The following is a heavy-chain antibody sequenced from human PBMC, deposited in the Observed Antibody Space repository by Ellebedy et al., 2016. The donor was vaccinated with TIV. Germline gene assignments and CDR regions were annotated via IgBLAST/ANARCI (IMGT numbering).Heavy chain of an antibody. CDR2: MNPKNGYT. CDR3: ARVGRSSWYGTHYYYYMDV. D-gene: IGHD6-13*01. CDR1: RYTFTSYD. V-gene: IGHV1-8*01. J-gene: IGHJ6*03. Sequence: ASVKVSXKASRYTFTSYDINWVRQATGQGLEWMGWMNPKNGYTGYAQKFQGRVTMTWNATTSTAYMELSSLRSEDTAMYYCARVGRSSWYGTHYYYYMDVWGKGTTVTVSS.